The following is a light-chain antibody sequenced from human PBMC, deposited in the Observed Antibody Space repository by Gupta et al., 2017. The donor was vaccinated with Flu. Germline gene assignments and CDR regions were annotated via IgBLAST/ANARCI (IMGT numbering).Light chain of an antibody. CDR2: AAS. CDR3: QQSDSTPPT. Sequence: DIQMTPSPSSLSASVGDRVTITCRASQSISSYLNWYQQKPGKAPKLLIYAASSLQSGVPSRFSGSGSGTDFTLTISRRQPEDFATYYCQQSDSTPPTFGQGTKVEIK. V-gene: IGKV1-39*01. CDR1: QSISSY. J-gene: IGKJ1*01.